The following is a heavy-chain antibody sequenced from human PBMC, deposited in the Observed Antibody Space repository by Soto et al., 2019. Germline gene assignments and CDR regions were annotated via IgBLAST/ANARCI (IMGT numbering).Heavy chain of an antibody. V-gene: IGHV3-64D*08. CDR2: ISSNGGST. J-gene: IGHJ5*02. D-gene: IGHD6-13*01. Sequence: PGGSLRLSCSASGFTFSSYAMHWVRQAPGKGLEYVSAISSNGGSTYYADSVKGRFTISRDNSKNTLYLQMSSLRAEDTAVYYCVSRTGYSSSWYWFDPWGQGTLVTVSS. CDR1: GFTFSSYA. CDR3: VSRTGYSSSWYWFDP.